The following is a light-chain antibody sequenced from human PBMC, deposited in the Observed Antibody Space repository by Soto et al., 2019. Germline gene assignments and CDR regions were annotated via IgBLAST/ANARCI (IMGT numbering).Light chain of an antibody. V-gene: IGKV3-20*01. J-gene: IGKJ1*01. CDR3: QQYMSSVT. CDR2: GAS. Sequence: EIVLTQSPGSLSLSPGQRATLSCRASQSVDTTFFAWYQKKPGQAPRLLIYGASKRATGIPDMFSGSGSGTDFTLIISRLEPDDFAVYYCQQYMSSVTFGQGTKVEIK. CDR1: QSVDTTF.